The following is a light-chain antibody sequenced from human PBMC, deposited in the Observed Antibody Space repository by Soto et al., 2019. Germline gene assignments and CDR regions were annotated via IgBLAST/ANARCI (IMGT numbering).Light chain of an antibody. J-gene: IGLJ1*01. CDR1: SSDVGGYNY. CDR2: DVS. CDR3: SSYTSSSFPYV. V-gene: IGLV2-14*01. Sequence: QSVLTQPASVSGSPGQSITISCTGTSSDVGGYNYVSWYQQHPGKAPKLMIYDVSNRPSGVSNRFSGSKSGNTASLTISGLQAEDEADYYCSSYTSSSFPYVFGTGTKVT.